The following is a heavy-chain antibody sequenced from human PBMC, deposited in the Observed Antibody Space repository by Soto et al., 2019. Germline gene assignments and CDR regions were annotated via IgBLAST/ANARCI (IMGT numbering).Heavy chain of an antibody. D-gene: IGHD3-10*01. CDR3: VRDGTRSFRGGFDT. Sequence: WDPLSPPCTVSGDSINGFYWSWIRNPAGTGLGWIGRIYATGTTDYNPSLKSRVMMSVDTSKKQFSLQLRSVTAADTAVYYSVRDGTRSFRGGFDTWGQGSAVTVPS. V-gene: IGHV4-4*07. CDR1: GDSINGFY. CDR2: IYATGTT. J-gene: IGHJ5*02.